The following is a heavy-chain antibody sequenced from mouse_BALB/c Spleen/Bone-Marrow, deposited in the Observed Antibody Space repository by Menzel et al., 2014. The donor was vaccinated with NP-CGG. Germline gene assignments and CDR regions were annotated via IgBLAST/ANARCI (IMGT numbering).Heavy chain of an antibody. CDR1: GFTFSSYS. CDR2: ISNGGGST. J-gene: IGHJ4*01. V-gene: IGHV5-12-2*01. D-gene: IGHD3-1*01. CDR3: ARQLGLRVDY. Sequence: EVKLEESGGGLVQPGGSLKLSCAASGFTFSSYSMSWVRQTPEKRLEWVAYISNGGGSTYYPDTVKGRFTISRDNAKNTLYLQMSSLKSEDTAMYYCARQLGLRVDYWGQGSSVTVSS.